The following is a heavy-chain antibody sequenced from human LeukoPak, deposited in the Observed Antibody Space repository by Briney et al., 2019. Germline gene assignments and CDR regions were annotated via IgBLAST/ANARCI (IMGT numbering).Heavy chain of an antibody. CDR3: ARVSSAHNYYYYYGMDV. J-gene: IGHJ6*02. V-gene: IGHV4-31*03. CDR1: GGSISSGGYY. Sequence: SETLSLTCTVSGGSISSGGYYWSWIRQHPGKGLEWIGYIYYSGSIYYNPSLKSRVTISVDTSKNQFSLKLSSVTAADTAVYYCARVSSAHNYYYYYGMDVWGQGTTVTVSS. CDR2: IYYSGSI.